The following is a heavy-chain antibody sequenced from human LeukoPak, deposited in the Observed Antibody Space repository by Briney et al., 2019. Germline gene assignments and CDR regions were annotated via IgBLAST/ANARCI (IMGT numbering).Heavy chain of an antibody. Sequence: EASVKVSCKASGYTFTGYYLHWVRPAPGQGLEWTGWINCNTGGTNSAQKFQGRVTMTRDTSISTVYMELSRLIFDDTAVYYCARDKATVTTPYFDYWGQGTQVTVSS. CDR2: INCNTGGT. J-gene: IGHJ4*02. CDR1: GYTFTGYY. V-gene: IGHV1-2*02. D-gene: IGHD4-17*01. CDR3: ARDKATVTTPYFDY.